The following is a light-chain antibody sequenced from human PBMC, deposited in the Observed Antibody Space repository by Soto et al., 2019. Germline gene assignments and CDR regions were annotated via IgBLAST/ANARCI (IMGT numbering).Light chain of an antibody. CDR2: INR. CDR3: AGKNHWQNCYV. J-gene: IGLJ1*01. Sequence: QCVLTQPPSASGSPGPRVTISCSRSSSPIGRTTAHWNHHLPRTACKLLIYINRWRPSGVPGRFSPSKCGTSACLAISSLQADDEAYYYTAGKNHWQNCYVFRTRSTVTVL. CDR1: SSPIGRTT. V-gene: IGLV1-44*01.